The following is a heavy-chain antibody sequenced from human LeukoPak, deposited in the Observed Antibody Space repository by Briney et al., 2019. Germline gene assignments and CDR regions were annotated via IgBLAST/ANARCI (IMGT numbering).Heavy chain of an antibody. J-gene: IGHJ6*03. Sequence: PGGSLRLSCAASGFTFSSYATSWVRQAPGKGLEWVSAISGSGGSTYYADSVKGRFTIPRDNSKNTLYLQMNSLRAEDTAVYYCANYGDPYYYYYMDVWGKGTTVTVSS. CDR3: ANYGDPYYYYYMDV. CDR1: GFTFSSYA. CDR2: ISGSGGST. V-gene: IGHV3-23*01. D-gene: IGHD4-17*01.